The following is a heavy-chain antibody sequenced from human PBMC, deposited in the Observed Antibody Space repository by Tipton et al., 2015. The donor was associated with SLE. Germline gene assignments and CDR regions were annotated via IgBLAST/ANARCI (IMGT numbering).Heavy chain of an antibody. CDR2: IYYSGST. CDR1: GGSISSHY. V-gene: IGHV4-59*11. J-gene: IGHJ4*02. Sequence: TLSLTCTVSGGSISSHYWSWIRQPPGKGLKWFGYIYYSGSTNYNPSLKSRVTISVDTSKNQFSLKLSSVTAADTAVYYCARDSHCSGGSCYLDWGQGTPVTVSS. CDR3: ARDSHCSGGSCYLD. D-gene: IGHD2-15*01.